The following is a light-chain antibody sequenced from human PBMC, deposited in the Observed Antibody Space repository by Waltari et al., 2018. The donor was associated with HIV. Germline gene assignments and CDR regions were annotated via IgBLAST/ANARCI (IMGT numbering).Light chain of an antibody. J-gene: IGLJ3*02. CDR2: EVS. Sequence: QSALTQPASVSGSPGQSITISCTGTSSDVGGYNYVSWYQQHPGKALFLMIYEVSNRPSGVSNRFSGPKSGNTASLTISGLQAEDEADYYCSSYTSSSTLRVFGGGTKLTVL. CDR3: SSYTSSSTLRV. CDR1: SSDVGGYNY. V-gene: IGLV2-14*01.